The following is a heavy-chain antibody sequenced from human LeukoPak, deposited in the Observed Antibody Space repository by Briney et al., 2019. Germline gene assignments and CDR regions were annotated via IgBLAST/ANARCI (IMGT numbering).Heavy chain of an antibody. CDR3: VKGVYWAVYCSSTSCYDMDV. D-gene: IGHD2-2*01. V-gene: IGHV3-64D*06. J-gene: IGHJ6*02. Sequence: GGSLRLSCSASGFTFSSYAMHWVRQAPGKGLEYVSAISSNGGSTYYADSVKGRFSISRDNSKNTLYLQMSSPRAEDTAVYYCVKGVYWAVYCSSTSCYDMDVWGQGTTVTVSS. CDR2: ISSNGGST. CDR1: GFTFSSYA.